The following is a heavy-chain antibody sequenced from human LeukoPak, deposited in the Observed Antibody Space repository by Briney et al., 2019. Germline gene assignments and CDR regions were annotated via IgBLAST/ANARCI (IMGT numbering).Heavy chain of an antibody. CDR1: GSTFSSYA. J-gene: IGHJ4*02. CDR2: ISGSGGGT. D-gene: IGHD4-17*01. Sequence: GGSLRLSCAASGSTFSSYAMSWVRQAPGKGLEWVSAISGSGGGTYYADSVKGRFTISRDNSKNTLYLQMNSLRAEDTAVYYCANTLDYGDYSDYWGQGTLVTVSS. CDR3: ANTLDYGDYSDY. V-gene: IGHV3-23*01.